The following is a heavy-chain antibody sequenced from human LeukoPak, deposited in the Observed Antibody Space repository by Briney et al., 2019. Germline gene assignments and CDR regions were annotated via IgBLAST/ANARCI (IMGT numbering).Heavy chain of an antibody. CDR3: AKQRGSSWSDH. D-gene: IGHD6-13*01. Sequence: GESLQISCQGSGYIFSTYRISWVRQLPGKGLEWMGTIDPSDSYTKYSPSFQGHVTISADKPISTAYLQWSSLKASDTAMYYCAKQRGSSWSDHWGQGTLVTVSS. CDR2: IDPSDSYT. J-gene: IGHJ5*02. V-gene: IGHV5-10-1*01. CDR1: GYIFSTYR.